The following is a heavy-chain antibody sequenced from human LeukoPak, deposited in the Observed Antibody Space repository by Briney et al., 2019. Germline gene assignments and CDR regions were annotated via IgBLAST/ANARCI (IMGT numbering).Heavy chain of an antibody. CDR1: GFTFSSYA. J-gene: IGHJ4*02. CDR3: AKFTVAYYDSSGYLDY. Sequence: GGSLRLSCAASGFTFSSYAMSWVRQAPGKGLEGVSAISGSGGSTYYADSVKGRITISRDNSKNTLYLQMNSLRAEDTAVYYCAKFTVAYYDSSGYLDYWGQGTLVTVSS. D-gene: IGHD3-22*01. V-gene: IGHV3-23*01. CDR2: ISGSGGST.